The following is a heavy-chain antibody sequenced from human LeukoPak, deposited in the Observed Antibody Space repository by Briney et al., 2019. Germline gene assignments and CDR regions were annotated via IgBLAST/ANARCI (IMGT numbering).Heavy chain of an antibody. V-gene: IGHV1-18*01. CDR1: GYTFSSYG. CDR3: ARAGAVVDNWFDP. CDR2: ISGYNDNT. J-gene: IGHJ5*02. D-gene: IGHD2-15*01. Sequence: ASVKVSRKASGYTFSSYGISWVRQAPGQGLEWMGWISGYNDNTKYYAQKLQGRVTMTTDTSTTTAYMELRSLRSDDTAVYYCARAGAVVDNWFDPWGQGALVTVSS.